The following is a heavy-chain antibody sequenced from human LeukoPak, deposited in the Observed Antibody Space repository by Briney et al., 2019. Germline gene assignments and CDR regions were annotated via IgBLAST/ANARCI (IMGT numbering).Heavy chain of an antibody. J-gene: IGHJ6*02. Sequence: PGRSLILSCAASGVTFSSYCMRWVRQAPGKGLEWVAVISYDGSNKYYADSVKGRFTISRDYSKSTLYLQMNSLRAEDTAVYYCAKDLVVVPAARGPYYYGMDVWGQGTTVTVSS. D-gene: IGHD2-2*01. V-gene: IGHV3-30*18. CDR2: ISYDGSNK. CDR3: AKDLVVVPAARGPYYYGMDV. CDR1: GVTFSSYC.